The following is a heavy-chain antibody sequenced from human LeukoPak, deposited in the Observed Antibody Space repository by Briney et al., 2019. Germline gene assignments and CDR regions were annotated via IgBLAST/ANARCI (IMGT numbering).Heavy chain of an antibody. CDR1: GGSINYYY. J-gene: IGHJ4*02. V-gene: IGHV4-59*01. D-gene: IGHD4-17*01. CDR3: ARTTANYGYYFHY. Sequence: PSETLSLTCTVSGGSINYYYWSWILQPPAKGLEWIGYIYYRGSTNYNPSLNSRVTISVDTSKNQFSLKLTSVTAPDPALYSCARTTANYGYYFHYWGQGTLVTVSS. CDR2: IYYRGST.